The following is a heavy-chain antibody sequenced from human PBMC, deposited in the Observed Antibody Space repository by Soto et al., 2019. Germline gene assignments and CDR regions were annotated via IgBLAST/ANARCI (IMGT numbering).Heavy chain of an antibody. Sequence: EVQLLESGGGLVQPGGSLRLSCAASGFTFSSYSMTWVRQAPGKGLEWVSIITGSGGSTYYGESVKGRFTISRDNSKNTLYLQMNSLRAEDTAVYYCAKDQDYYGSGRYYTPMGYWGQGTLVTVSS. CDR1: GFTFSSYS. D-gene: IGHD3-10*01. CDR3: AKDQDYYGSGRYYTPMGY. V-gene: IGHV3-23*01. CDR2: ITGSGGST. J-gene: IGHJ4*02.